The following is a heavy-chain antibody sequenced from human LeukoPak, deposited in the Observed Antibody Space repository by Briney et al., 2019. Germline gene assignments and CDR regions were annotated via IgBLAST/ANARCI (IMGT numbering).Heavy chain of an antibody. CDR2: IYYSGST. D-gene: IGHD3-3*01. J-gene: IGHJ5*02. CDR1: GGSISSYY. CDR3: ARGGAGSYYDFWSGLVNWFDP. Sequence: PSETLSLTCTVSGGSISSYYWSWIRQPPGKGLEWIGYIYYSGSTNYNPSLKSRVTISVDTSKNQFSLKLSSVTAADTAAYYCARGGAGSYYDFWSGLVNWFDPWGQGTLVTVSS. V-gene: IGHV4-59*01.